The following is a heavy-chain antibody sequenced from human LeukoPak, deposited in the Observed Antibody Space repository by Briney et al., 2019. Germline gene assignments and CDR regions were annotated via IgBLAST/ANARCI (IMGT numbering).Heavy chain of an antibody. Sequence: ASVKVSCKASGGTFSSYAISWVRQAPGQGLEWMGGIIPISGTANYAQKFQGRVTITADKSTSTAYMELSSLRSEDTAVYYCAREGYCSSTSCYMFVWGQGTLVTVSS. CDR2: IIPISGTA. CDR3: AREGYCSSTSCYMFV. CDR1: GGTFSSYA. D-gene: IGHD2-2*02. J-gene: IGHJ4*02. V-gene: IGHV1-69*06.